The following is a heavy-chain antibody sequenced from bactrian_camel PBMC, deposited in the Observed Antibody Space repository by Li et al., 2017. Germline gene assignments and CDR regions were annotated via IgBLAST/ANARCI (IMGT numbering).Heavy chain of an antibody. J-gene: IGHJ4*01. CDR2: IHTSIPDV. V-gene: IGHV3-3*01. Sequence: HVQLVESGGGSVQAGGTLRLSCVVSGYPYSSYCLGWFRQAPGKEREGVATIHTSIPDVYYDDSVKGRFTISQNNNKNTVYLQMNSLKPEDTAMYYCAAEHLSRKDCSGGSWSKWYNYWGQGTQVTVS. CDR1: GYPYSSYC. CDR3: AAEHLSRKDCSGGSWSKWYNY. D-gene: IGHD2*01.